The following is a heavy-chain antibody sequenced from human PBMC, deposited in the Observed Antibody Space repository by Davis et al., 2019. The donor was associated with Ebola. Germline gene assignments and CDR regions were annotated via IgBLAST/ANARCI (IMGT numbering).Heavy chain of an antibody. CDR2: ISGSGGST. CDR1: GFTFSNYA. Sequence: PGGSLRLSCAASGFTFSNYAMSWVRQAPGKGLEWVSAISGSGGSTYYADSVKGRFTISRDNAKNSLYLQMNSLRDEDTAVYYCASTYCSSTSCYSPPHFDYWGQGTLVTVSS. J-gene: IGHJ4*02. CDR3: ASTYCSSTSCYSPPHFDY. V-gene: IGHV3-23*01. D-gene: IGHD2-2*02.